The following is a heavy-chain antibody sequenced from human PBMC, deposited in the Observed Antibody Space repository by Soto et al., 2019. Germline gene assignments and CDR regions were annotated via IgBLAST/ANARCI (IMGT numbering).Heavy chain of an antibody. V-gene: IGHV1-69*01. J-gene: IGHJ4*02. CDR2: IIAIFGTA. Sequence: QVQLVQSGAEVKQPGSSVKVSCKASGGTFSSYAISWVRQAPGQGLEWMGGIIAIFGTANYAQKFQGRVTITEDESTSTAYMELRSLRSEDTAVYYCAIAKRPNDILTGYHPLRPRIFDFWGQGTLVTVSS. CDR3: AIAKRPNDILTGYHPLRPRIFDF. CDR1: GGTFSSYA. D-gene: IGHD3-9*01.